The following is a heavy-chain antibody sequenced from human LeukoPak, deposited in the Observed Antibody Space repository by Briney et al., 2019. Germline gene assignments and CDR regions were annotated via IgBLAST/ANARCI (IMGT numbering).Heavy chain of an antibody. D-gene: IGHD2-8*01. V-gene: IGHV3-23*01. CDR2: ISASGIST. Sequence: GGSLRLSCAASGFTFSSYAMSWVRQAPRKGLEWVSTISASGISTFYADSVKGRFTISRDNSKSTLYLQMNSLRAEDTAVYYCARVRGVYYYYGMDVWGQGTTVTVS. J-gene: IGHJ6*02. CDR3: ARVRGVYYYYGMDV. CDR1: GFTFSSYA.